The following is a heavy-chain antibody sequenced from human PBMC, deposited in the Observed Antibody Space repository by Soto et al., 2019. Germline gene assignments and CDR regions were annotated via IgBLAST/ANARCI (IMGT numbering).Heavy chain of an antibody. CDR2: MYYSGTT. J-gene: IGHJ5*02. D-gene: IGHD6-25*01. CDR1: GGSISSSDFY. V-gene: IGHV4-39*01. CDR3: AVVDSTGNWFDP. Sequence: SETLSLTCTVSGGSISSSDFYWGWLRQTPGKGLEFIGSMYYSGTTYYNPSLMSRVTISVDTSKNQFTLKLISVTAADTSVYYCAVVDSTGNWFDPWGEGALVTVSS.